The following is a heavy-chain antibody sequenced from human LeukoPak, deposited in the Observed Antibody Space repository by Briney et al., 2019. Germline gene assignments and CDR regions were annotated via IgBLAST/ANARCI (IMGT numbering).Heavy chain of an antibody. Sequence: ASVKVSCKASGGTFSSYAISWVRQAPGQGLEWMGGIIPIFGTANYAQKFQGRVTITTDESTSTAYMELSSLRSEDTAVYYCARDGSGYSSSWYDYYYYYGMDVWGQGTTVTVSS. J-gene: IGHJ6*02. CDR1: GGTFSSYA. D-gene: IGHD6-13*01. V-gene: IGHV1-69*05. CDR3: ARDGSGYSSSWYDYYYYYGMDV. CDR2: IIPIFGTA.